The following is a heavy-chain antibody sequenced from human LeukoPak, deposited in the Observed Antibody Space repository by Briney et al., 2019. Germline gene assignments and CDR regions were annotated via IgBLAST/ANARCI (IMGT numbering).Heavy chain of an antibody. CDR3: AKFGSSSSWIWESGFDY. J-gene: IGHJ4*02. CDR2: ISGSGGST. D-gene: IGHD6-13*01. Sequence: GGSLRLSCAASGFTFSSYSMNWVRQAPGKGLEWVSAISGSGGSTYYADSVKGRFTISRDNSKNTLYLQMNSLRAEDTAVYYCAKFGSSSSWIWESGFDYWGQGTLVTVSS. V-gene: IGHV3-23*01. CDR1: GFTFSSYS.